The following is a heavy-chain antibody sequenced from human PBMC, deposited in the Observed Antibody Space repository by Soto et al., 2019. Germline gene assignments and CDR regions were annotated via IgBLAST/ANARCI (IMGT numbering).Heavy chain of an antibody. Sequence: GESLKISCKGSGYSFVSYWIAWVRQRPGKGLEWMGIIYPGDSDSTYSPSFQGQVTLSVDKSINTVFLQWSSLEASDTAMYYCARTDGYEIEYWGQGTQVTVSA. CDR3: ARTDGYEIEY. CDR1: GYSFVSYW. V-gene: IGHV5-51*01. CDR2: IYPGDSDS. J-gene: IGHJ4*02. D-gene: IGHD5-12*01.